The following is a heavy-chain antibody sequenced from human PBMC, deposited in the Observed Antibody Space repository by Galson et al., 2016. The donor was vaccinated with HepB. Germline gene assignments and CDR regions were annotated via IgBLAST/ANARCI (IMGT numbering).Heavy chain of an antibody. CDR3: ARLESPFDY. V-gene: IGHV5-51*01. J-gene: IGHJ4*02. CDR1: GYTFTNYW. Sequence: QSGAEVKKPGESLKISCKTTGYTFTNYWIGWVRHMPGKGLEWMGIIYPGDSETRYSPSFQGQVTISADKSISTAYLQRHSLKASDTAMYYCARLESPFDYWGQGTLVTVSS. CDR2: IYPGDSET.